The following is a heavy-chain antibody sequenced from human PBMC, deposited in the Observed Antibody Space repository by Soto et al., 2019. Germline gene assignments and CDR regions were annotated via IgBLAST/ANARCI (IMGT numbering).Heavy chain of an antibody. CDR1: GFTFSRYA. CDR3: AKAGEADYFDD. J-gene: IGHJ4*02. Sequence: EVQLLESGGGLVQPGGSLRLSCAASGFTFSRYAMSWVRQAPGKGLEWVSAISGSGGSTYYADSVKGRFTIARDKSKNTRNLQMNSLRAEDTAVYYCAKAGEADYFDDWGQGTLGTVSS. CDR2: ISGSGGST. V-gene: IGHV3-23*01. D-gene: IGHD3-16*01.